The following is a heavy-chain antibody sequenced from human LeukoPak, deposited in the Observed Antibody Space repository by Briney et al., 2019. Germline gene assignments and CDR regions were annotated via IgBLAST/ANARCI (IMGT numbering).Heavy chain of an antibody. V-gene: IGHV4-39*01. CDR1: AGSITSSSYF. D-gene: IGHD4-17*01. J-gene: IGHJ5*02. CDR3: ARGPSTTVLGLMEISSWFDP. CDR2: ISYSGST. Sequence: SETLPLTCSVSAGSITSSSYFWAWIRQPPGKGLEWIGSISYSGSTYYNPSLESRVTISVDMFKTQFSLKLSCVTAADCSFFYCARGPSTTVLGLMEISSWFDPWGQGTLVTVSS.